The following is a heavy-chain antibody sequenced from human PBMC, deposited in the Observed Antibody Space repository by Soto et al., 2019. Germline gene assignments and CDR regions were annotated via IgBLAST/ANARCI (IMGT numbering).Heavy chain of an antibody. CDR3: VRDGTKNLRDWFDP. V-gene: IGHV4-4*07. Sequence: SETLGITCTISGASISVFYWSWIRKSAGKGLEWIGRIYATGTTDYNPSLKSRVMMSVDTSKKQFSLKLRSVTAADTALYYCVRDGTKNLRDWFDPWGQGISVTVSS. J-gene: IGHJ5*02. CDR1: GASISVFY. CDR2: IYATGTT. D-gene: IGHD1-1*01.